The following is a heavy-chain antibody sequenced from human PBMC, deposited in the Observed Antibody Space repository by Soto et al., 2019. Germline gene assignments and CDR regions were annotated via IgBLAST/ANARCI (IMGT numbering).Heavy chain of an antibody. CDR3: ASHLSPYDFWSGIDY. V-gene: IGHV3-30*03. CDR1: GFTFSSYG. Sequence: GGSLRLSCAPSGFTFSSYGMHWVRQAPGKGLEWVAVISYDGSNKYYADSVKGRFTISRDNSKNTLYLQMNSLRAEDTAVYYCASHLSPYDFWSGIDYWGQGTLVTGSS. J-gene: IGHJ4*02. CDR2: ISYDGSNK. D-gene: IGHD3-3*01.